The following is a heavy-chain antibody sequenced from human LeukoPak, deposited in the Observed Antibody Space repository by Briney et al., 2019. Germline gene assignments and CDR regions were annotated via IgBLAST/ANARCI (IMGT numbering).Heavy chain of an antibody. CDR2: VSGSGGST. CDR3: AKDSAQSYYYGSGSYYQF. Sequence: PGGSLRLSCAASGFTFSTYAMGWVRQAPGKGLEWVSAVSGSGGSTYYADSVKGRFTISRDNSKNTLYLQMNSLRAEDTAVYYCAKDSAQSYYYGSGSYYQFWGQGTLVTVSS. V-gene: IGHV3-23*01. CDR1: GFTFSTYA. J-gene: IGHJ4*02. D-gene: IGHD3-10*01.